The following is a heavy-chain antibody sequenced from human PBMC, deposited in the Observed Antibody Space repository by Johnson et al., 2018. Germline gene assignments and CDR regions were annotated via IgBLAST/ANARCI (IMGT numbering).Heavy chain of an antibody. J-gene: IGHJ3*02. CDR3: VRDYAFDI. V-gene: IGHV4-59*01. CDR2: IFYTGNT. Sequence: QVQLQESGPGLVKPSETLSLTCTVSGGSMTDYHWSWIRQSPGKGLEWIGYIFYTGNTNYNPSLKRRVTISADTSKNQFSLNLRSVTAADTAIYYCVRDYAFDIWGQGTMVTVSS. CDR1: GGSMTDYH.